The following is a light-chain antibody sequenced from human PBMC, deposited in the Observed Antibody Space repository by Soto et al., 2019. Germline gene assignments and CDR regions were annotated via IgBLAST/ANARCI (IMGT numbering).Light chain of an antibody. CDR3: QQSYSTPYT. J-gene: IGKJ2*01. Sequence: DIQMTQSPSSLSASVGDRVTISCRASQSIARVLNWYQQKPGKAPKLLIYASSTLQGGVPSSFSGSGSGTDFTLTISSLQPDDVATYFCQQSYSTPYTFGQGTKLDIK. V-gene: IGKV1-39*01. CDR1: QSIARV. CDR2: ASS.